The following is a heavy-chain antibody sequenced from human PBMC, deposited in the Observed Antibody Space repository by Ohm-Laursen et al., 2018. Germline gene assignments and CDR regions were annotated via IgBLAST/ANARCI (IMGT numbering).Heavy chain of an antibody. J-gene: IGHJ6*02. CDR3: ARDFLEGGTGPYYYGMDV. D-gene: IGHD3/OR15-3a*01. V-gene: IGHV4-59*11. Sequence: SETLSLTCTVSGGSISNHYWSWIRQPPGKGLEWIGYIYYSGSTNYNPSLKSRVTISVDTSRNQFSLKLSSVTAADTAVYYCARDFLEGGTGPYYYGMDVWGQGTTVTVSS. CDR2: IYYSGST. CDR1: GGSISNHY.